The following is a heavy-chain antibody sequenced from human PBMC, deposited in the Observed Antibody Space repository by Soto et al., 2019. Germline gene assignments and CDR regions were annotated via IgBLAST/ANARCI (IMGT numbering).Heavy chain of an antibody. CDR3: APRVNMARGPYNYFGP. CDR1: GFSLTTGVG. D-gene: IGHD3-10*01. V-gene: IGHV2-5*01. CDR2: IYWNDEK. Sequence: SGPTLVHPTQTLTLTCSFSGFSLTTGVGVGWIRQPPGKALEWLAIIYWNDEKLYHPSLKTRLTITKDPSKNQVVLTVTDMDPVDTATYYCAPRVNMARGPYNYFGPWGQGTLVTVSS. J-gene: IGHJ5*02.